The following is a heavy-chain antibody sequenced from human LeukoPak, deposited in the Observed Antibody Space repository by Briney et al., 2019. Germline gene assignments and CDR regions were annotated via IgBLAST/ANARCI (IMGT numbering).Heavy chain of an antibody. Sequence: GASVKVSCKASGYTFTGYYMHWARQAPGQGLEWMGWINPNSGGTNYAQKFQGRVTMTRDTSISTAYMELSRLRSDDTAVYYCARDGNYYGSGSYNNWFDPWGQGTLVTVSS. CDR1: GYTFTGYY. CDR3: ARDGNYYGSGSYNNWFDP. J-gene: IGHJ5*02. D-gene: IGHD3-10*01. CDR2: INPNSGGT. V-gene: IGHV1-2*02.